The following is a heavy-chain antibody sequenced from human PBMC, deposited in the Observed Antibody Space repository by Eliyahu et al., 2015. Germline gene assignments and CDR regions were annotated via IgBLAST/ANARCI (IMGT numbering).Heavy chain of an antibody. CDR1: GGSXSXXY. D-gene: IGHD3-10*01. CDR2: INHSGST. V-gene: IGHV4-34*01. Sequence: QVQLQQWGAGLLKPSETVSXTCAXYGGSXSXXYWTWXRQXPGKGLEWIGEINHSGSTDYNPSLKSRVTISVDTSKNQFSLNLTSVTAADTAMYYCARGLVYYGSGSYLHYFDYWGQGTLVTVSS. J-gene: IGHJ4*02. CDR3: ARGLVYYGSGSYLHYFDY.